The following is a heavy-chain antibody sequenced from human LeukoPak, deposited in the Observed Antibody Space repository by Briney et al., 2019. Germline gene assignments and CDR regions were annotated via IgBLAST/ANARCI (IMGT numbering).Heavy chain of an antibody. D-gene: IGHD3-22*01. CDR1: GFTFGSYG. CDR3: AIMHGYYDGSGYWVQ. Sequence: GGSLRLSCAASGFTFGSYGMSWVRQAPGKGLEWISFITPNADRTSYADSVEGRFTISRDNPRNTLYMQMNSLRDEDTAVYYCAIMHGYYDGSGYWVQWGQGTLVTVSS. J-gene: IGHJ1*01. CDR2: ITPNADRT. V-gene: IGHV3-23*01.